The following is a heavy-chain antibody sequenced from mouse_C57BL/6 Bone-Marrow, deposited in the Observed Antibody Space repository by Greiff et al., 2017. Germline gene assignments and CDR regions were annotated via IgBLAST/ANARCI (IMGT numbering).Heavy chain of an antibody. D-gene: IGHD2-14*01. V-gene: IGHV1-81*01. CDR3: ARWGTITRGFDV. CDR1: GYTFTSYG. Sequence: QVQLKESGAELARPGASVKLSCKASGYTFTSYGISWVKQRTGQGLEWIGEIYPRSGNTYYNEKFKGKATLTADKSSSTAYMELRSLTSEDSAVYFCARWGTITRGFDVWGTGTTVTVSS. CDR2: IYPRSGNT. J-gene: IGHJ1*03.